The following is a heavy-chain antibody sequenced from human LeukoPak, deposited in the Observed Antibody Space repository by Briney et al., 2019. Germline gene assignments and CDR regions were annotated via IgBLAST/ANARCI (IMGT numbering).Heavy chain of an antibody. D-gene: IGHD2-2*01. J-gene: IGHJ3*02. Sequence: GGSLRLSCAASGFTFSDDYMSWVRQAPGKGREWVSHISSIGSTIYYADSVKGRFTISRDNAENSLYLQMNSLRAEDTAVYYCARVGYDDAFDIWGQGTMVTVSS. CDR2: ISSIGSTI. V-gene: IGHV3-11*04. CDR1: GFTFSDDY. CDR3: ARVGYDDAFDI.